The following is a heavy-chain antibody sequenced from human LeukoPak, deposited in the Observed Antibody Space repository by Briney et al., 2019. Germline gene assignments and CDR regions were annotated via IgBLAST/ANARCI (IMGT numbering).Heavy chain of an antibody. Sequence: GGSLRLSCAASGFTFSSYEMSWVRQAPGKGLEWVSYISSSGSTIYYADSVKGRFTISRDNAKNSLYLQMNSLRAEDTAVYYCAREGYYDSSGYYPRTNAFDYWGQGTLVTVSS. J-gene: IGHJ4*02. D-gene: IGHD3-22*01. CDR3: AREGYYDSSGYYPRTNAFDY. CDR2: ISSSGSTI. CDR1: GFTFSSYE. V-gene: IGHV3-48*03.